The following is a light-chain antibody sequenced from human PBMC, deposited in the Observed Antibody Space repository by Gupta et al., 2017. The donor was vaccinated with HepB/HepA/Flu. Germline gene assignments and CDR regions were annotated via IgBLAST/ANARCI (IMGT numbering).Light chain of an antibody. CDR3: QHENSSLIT. Sequence: DIQMTHSPSTLSASVGDRVTITCRASQSISRWLEWYQQKPGKAPKLLIYKASRGESGVPSRFSGSGYGTEFTLTISSRQPEDFANYYCQHENSSLITFGRGTXVDIK. V-gene: IGKV1-5*03. J-gene: IGKJ4*01. CDR1: QSISRW. CDR2: KAS.